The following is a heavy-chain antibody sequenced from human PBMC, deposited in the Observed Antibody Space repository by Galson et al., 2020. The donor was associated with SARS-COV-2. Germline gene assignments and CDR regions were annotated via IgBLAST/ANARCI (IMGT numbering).Heavy chain of an antibody. V-gene: IGHV3-48*04. Sequence: GGSLRLSCAASGFTFSSYIMNWVRQAPGKGLEWISYISGSSPTTHYADSVNGRFTISRDNAKNSLYLQMNSLRAEDTAVYYCARDILAGYCSGGRCGVDHWGQGTLVTVSS. CDR1: GFTFSSYI. CDR2: ISGSSPTT. CDR3: ARDILAGYCSGGRCGVDH. D-gene: IGHD2-15*01. J-gene: IGHJ4*02.